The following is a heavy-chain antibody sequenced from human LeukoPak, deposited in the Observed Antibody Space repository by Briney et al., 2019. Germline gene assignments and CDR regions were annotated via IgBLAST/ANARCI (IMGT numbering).Heavy chain of an antibody. V-gene: IGHV4-59*01. CDR1: GGSISPYY. Sequence: ASETLSLTCNVSGGSISPYYWSWIRQVPGKGVERIGYLYYTGDTKYNPSLKSRVAISVDTSKNQFSLKLRSVTAADTAVYYCARGPWAWFDPWGQGTLVTVSS. J-gene: IGHJ5*02. CDR3: ARGPWAWFDP. D-gene: IGHD7-27*01. CDR2: LYYTGDT.